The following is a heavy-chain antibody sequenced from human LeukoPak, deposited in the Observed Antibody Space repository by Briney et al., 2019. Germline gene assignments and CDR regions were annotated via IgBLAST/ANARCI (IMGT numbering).Heavy chain of an antibody. CDR3: ARDPYSGGYGAYYYYYMDV. D-gene: IGHD6-19*01. V-gene: IGHV3-21*01. CDR1: GFAFSSYS. Sequence: GGSLRLSCAASGFAFSSYSMNWVRQAPGKGLEWVSSISSSSSYIYYADSVKGRFTISRDNAENSLYLQMNSLRDEDTAVYYCARDPYSGGYGAYYYYYMDVWGKGTTVTVSS. CDR2: ISSSSSYI. J-gene: IGHJ6*03.